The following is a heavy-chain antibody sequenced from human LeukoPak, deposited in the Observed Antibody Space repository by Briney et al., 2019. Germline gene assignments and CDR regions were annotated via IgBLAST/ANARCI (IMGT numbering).Heavy chain of an antibody. CDR2: IRSKRYGGTA. Sequence: LSLTCTVSGDSIRTYYWSWIRQAPGKGLEWVSFIRSKRYGGTAEDAASVKGRFTISRDDSKSIAYLQMNSLKTEDTAVYFCTRGLLRGNAFDIWGQGTMVTVSS. CDR1: GDSIRTYY. V-gene: IGHV3-49*02. CDR3: TRGLLRGNAFDI. J-gene: IGHJ3*02. D-gene: IGHD1-26*01.